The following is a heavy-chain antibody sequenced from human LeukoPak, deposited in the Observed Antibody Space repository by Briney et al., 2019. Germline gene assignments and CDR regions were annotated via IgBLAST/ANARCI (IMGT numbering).Heavy chain of an antibody. CDR3: ARGGRTTWHGMDV. J-gene: IGHJ6*02. CDR1: GFTFSSYS. Sequence: PGGSLRLSCAASGFTFSSYSMNWVRQAPGEGLEWVSYISSSSSTIYYADSVKGRFTISRDNAKNSLYLQMNSLRAEDTAVYYCARGGRTTWHGMDVWGQGTTVTVSS. D-gene: IGHD4-17*01. V-gene: IGHV3-48*04. CDR2: ISSSSSTI.